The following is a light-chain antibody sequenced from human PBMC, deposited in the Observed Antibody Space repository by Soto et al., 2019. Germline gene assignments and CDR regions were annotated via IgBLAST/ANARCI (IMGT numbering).Light chain of an antibody. CDR2: SSS. V-gene: IGKV1-9*01. J-gene: IGKJ4*01. CDR3: QQLHTYPLT. Sequence: IQLTQSPSSLSSSVGDRVTITCRASQGIGTYLPWYQQKPGMAPKLLIYSSSTLESGVPSRFSGSGSGTDFTLTISSLQPGDFATYYCQQLHTYPLTFGGGTKVDIK. CDR1: QGIGTY.